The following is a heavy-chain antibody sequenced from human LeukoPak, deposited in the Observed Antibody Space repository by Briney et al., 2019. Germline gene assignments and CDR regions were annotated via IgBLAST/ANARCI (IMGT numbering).Heavy chain of an antibody. D-gene: IGHD3-9*01. J-gene: IGHJ4*02. CDR1: GGSFSGYY. Sequence: PETLSLTCAVYGGSFSGYYWSWIRQPPGKGLEWIGEINHSGSTNYNPSLKSRVTISVDTSKNQFSLKLSSVTAADTAVYYCARRPGALDQVLRYFDWFASWSDWGQGTLVTVSS. CDR2: INHSGST. CDR3: ARRPGALDQVLRYFDWFASWSD. V-gene: IGHV4-34*01.